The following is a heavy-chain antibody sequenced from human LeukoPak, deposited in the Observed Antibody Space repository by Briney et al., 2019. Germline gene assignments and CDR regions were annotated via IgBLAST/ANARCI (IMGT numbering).Heavy chain of an antibody. D-gene: IGHD3-10*01. CDR1: GDSINSGGYC. CDR2: IYSSGNT. V-gene: IGHV4-31*03. CDR3: AGSEAPITPPPYGVGV. Sequence: PSETLSLTCTLSGDSINSGGYCWNWFRQLPGKGLEWIGYIYSSGNTLYNPSLKSRVIISVDTSKNQFSLKLSSVTAADTALYYCAGSEAPITPPPYGVGVWGQGTKVSVSS. J-gene: IGHJ6*02.